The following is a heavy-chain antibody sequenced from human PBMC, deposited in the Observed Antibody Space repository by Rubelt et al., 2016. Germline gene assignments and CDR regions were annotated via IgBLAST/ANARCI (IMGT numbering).Heavy chain of an antibody. J-gene: IGHJ4*02. Sequence: QVQLQQWGAGLLKPSETLSLTCAVYGGSFSGYYWTWIRQPPGKGLEWIGEINHSGSTNYNPSLKRRVTISIDTSKNQFSLKLSSVTAADTAVYYCARGRGLLDGDYVDYWGQGTLVTVSS. CDR1: GGSFSGYY. D-gene: IGHD3/OR15-3a*01. V-gene: IGHV4-34*01. CDR2: INHSGST. CDR3: ARGRGLLDGDYVDY.